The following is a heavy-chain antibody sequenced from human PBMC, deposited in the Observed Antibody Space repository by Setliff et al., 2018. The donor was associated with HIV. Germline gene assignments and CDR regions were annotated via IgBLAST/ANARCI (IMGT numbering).Heavy chain of an antibody. Sequence: GGSLRLSCAVSGFMFSNYAMNWVRQGPGRELEWVSAIRGNGVDRFYTDSVKGRFTISRDNSKNTLYLQMNSLRAEDTAVYYCARVFGPFDYWGQGTLVTVSS. D-gene: IGHD3-10*02. CDR3: ARVFGPFDY. V-gene: IGHV3-23*01. CDR1: GFMFSNYA. J-gene: IGHJ4*02. CDR2: IRGNGVDR.